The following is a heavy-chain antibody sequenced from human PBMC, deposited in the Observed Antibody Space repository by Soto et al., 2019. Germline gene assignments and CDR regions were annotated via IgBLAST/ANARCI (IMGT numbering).Heavy chain of an antibody. Sequence: QVQLVQSGAEVKKPGSSVKVSCKASGGTFSSYPISWVGQAPGQGLKWMGGIIPIFGTPNYEQKFQGRVTITADESTSTAYMELSSLRSEDTAVYYCARGGEWLLYNWFDPWGQGTLVTVSS. CDR1: GGTFSSYP. CDR2: IIPIFGTP. D-gene: IGHD3-3*01. CDR3: ARGGEWLLYNWFDP. V-gene: IGHV1-69*01. J-gene: IGHJ5*02.